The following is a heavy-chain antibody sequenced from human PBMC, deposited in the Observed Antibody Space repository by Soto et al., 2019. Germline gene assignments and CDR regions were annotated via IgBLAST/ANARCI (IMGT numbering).Heavy chain of an antibody. J-gene: IGHJ3*02. Sequence: GGSLRLSCAASGFTFSSYAMSWVRRAPGKGLEWVSAISGSGGSTYYADSVKGRFTISRDNSKNTLYLQMNSLRAEDTAVYYCAKDTDGSGSPVDAFDIWGQGTMVTVSS. CDR3: AKDTDGSGSPVDAFDI. CDR1: GFTFSSYA. V-gene: IGHV3-23*01. CDR2: ISGSGGST. D-gene: IGHD3-10*01.